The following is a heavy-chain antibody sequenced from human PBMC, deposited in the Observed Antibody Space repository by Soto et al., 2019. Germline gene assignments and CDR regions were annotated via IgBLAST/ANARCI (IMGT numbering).Heavy chain of an antibody. CDR2: IIPIFGTA. D-gene: IGHD5-12*01. CDR1: GGTFSSYA. V-gene: IGHV1-69*13. CDR3: ARGTVDIVATMTPYYFDY. J-gene: IGHJ4*02. Sequence: ASVKVSCKASGGTFSSYAISWVRQAPGQGLEWMGGIIPIFGTANYAQKFQGRVTITADESTSTAYMELSSLRSEDTAVYYCARGTVDIVATMTPYYFDYWGQGTLVTVSS.